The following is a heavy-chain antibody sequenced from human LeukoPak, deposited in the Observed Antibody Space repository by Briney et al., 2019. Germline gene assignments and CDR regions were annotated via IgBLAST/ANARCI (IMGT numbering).Heavy chain of an antibody. CDR1: GFTFSSYW. D-gene: IGHD3-10*01. J-gene: IGHJ4*02. CDR3: ARGSTMLRGVITY. Sequence: GGSLRLSCAASGFTFSSYWMHWVRQAPGKGLVWVSRINSDGSSTSYADSVRGRFTISRDNAKNTLYLQMNSLRAEDTAVYYCARGSTMLRGVITYWGQGTLVTVSS. V-gene: IGHV3-74*01. CDR2: INSDGSST.